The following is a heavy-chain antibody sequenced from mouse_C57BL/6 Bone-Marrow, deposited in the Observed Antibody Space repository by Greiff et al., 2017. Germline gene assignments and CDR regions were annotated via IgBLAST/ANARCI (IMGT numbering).Heavy chain of an antibody. Sequence: DVKLVESGGGLVQPGGSLSLSCAASGFTFTDYYMSWVRQPPGKALEWLGFIRNKANGYTTEYSASVKGRFTISRDNSQSILYLPVNALRAEDSATYYSARYQGGYYAMDYWGQGTSVTVSS. V-gene: IGHV7-3*01. CDR1: GFTFTDYY. CDR2: IRNKANGYTT. J-gene: IGHJ4*01. CDR3: ARYQGGYYAMDY.